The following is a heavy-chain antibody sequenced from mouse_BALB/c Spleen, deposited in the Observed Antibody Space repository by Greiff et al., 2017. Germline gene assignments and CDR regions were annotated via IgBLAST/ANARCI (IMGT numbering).Heavy chain of an antibody. CDR2: IDPANGNT. CDR1: GFNIKDTY. Sequence: VQLQQSGAELVKPGASVKLSCTASGFNIKDTYMHWVKQRPEQGLEWIGRIDPANGNTKYDPKFQGKATITADTSSNTAYLQLSSLTSEDTAVYYCARGSYGSSYGFAYWGQGTLVTVSA. D-gene: IGHD1-1*01. V-gene: IGHV14-3*02. CDR3: ARGSYGSSYGFAY. J-gene: IGHJ3*01.